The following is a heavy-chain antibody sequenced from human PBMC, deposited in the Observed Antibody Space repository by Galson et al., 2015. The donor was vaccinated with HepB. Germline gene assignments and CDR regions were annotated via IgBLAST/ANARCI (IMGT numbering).Heavy chain of an antibody. J-gene: IGHJ4*02. V-gene: IGHV3-74*01. CDR2: INSDGSST. D-gene: IGHD6-13*01. Sequence: SLRLSCAASGFTFSSYWMHWVRQAPGKGLVWVSRINSDGSSTSYADSVKGRFTISRDNAKNTLYLQMNSLRAEDTAVYYCAREDIAAAEPLDYWGQGTLVTVSS. CDR1: GFTFSSYW. CDR3: AREDIAAAEPLDY.